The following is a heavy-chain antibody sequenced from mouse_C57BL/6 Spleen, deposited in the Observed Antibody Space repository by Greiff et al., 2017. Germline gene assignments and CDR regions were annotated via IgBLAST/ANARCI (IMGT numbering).Heavy chain of an antibody. V-gene: IGHV1-54*01. J-gene: IGHJ2*01. CDR1: GYAFTNYL. CDR2: INPGSGGT. CDR3: ARGDYDFDY. D-gene: IGHD2-4*01. Sequence: VQLQQSGAELVRPGTSVKVSCKASGYAFTNYLIEWVKQRPGQGLEWIGVINPGSGGTNYNEKFKGKATLTADKSSSTAYMQLSRLTSEDAAVYFCARGDYDFDYWGQGTTLTVSS.